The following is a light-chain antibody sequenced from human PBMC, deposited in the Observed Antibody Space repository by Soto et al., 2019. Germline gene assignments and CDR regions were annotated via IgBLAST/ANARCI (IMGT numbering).Light chain of an antibody. CDR1: QGISSY. CDR2: AAS. J-gene: IGKJ3*01. CDR3: QQYYSYPRT. Sequence: AILMTQSPSSLSASTGDRVTITCRASQGISSYLAWYQQKPGKAPKLLIYAASTLQSGVPSRFSGSGSGTDFTLTISCLQSEDFATYYCQQYYSYPRTFGPGTKVDIK. V-gene: IGKV1-8*01.